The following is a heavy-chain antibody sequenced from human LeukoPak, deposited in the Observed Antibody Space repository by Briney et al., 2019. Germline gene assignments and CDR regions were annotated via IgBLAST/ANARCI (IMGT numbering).Heavy chain of an antibody. CDR1: GFIFSSYG. CDR3: ARDYIVGYCSGGSCYFFDN. CDR2: ISYDGGNK. J-gene: IGHJ4*02. Sequence: GRSLRLSCAASGFIFSSYGMHWVRQAPGKGLEWVAVISYDGGNKYYADSVKGRFTISRDNTKNTLYLQMNSLRAEDTAMYYCARDYIVGYCSGGSCYFFDNWGQGTLVTVSS. D-gene: IGHD2-15*01. V-gene: IGHV3-30*03.